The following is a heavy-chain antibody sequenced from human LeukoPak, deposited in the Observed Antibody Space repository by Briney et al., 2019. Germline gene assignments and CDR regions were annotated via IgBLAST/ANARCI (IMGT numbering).Heavy chain of an antibody. Sequence: GGSLRLSCGASGFTFNRDWMHWVRQAPGKGLVWVSRINTNGNSTTYADSVKGRFTISRDNAKNTLYLQMNSLRAEDTAVYYCVREGWYYFDHWGQGALVTVSS. CDR1: GFTFNRDW. CDR2: INTNGNST. J-gene: IGHJ4*02. D-gene: IGHD6-19*01. CDR3: VREGWYYFDH. V-gene: IGHV3-74*01.